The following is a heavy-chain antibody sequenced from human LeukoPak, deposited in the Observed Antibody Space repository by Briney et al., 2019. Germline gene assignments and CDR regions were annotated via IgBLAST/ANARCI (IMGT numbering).Heavy chain of an antibody. J-gene: IGHJ3*02. V-gene: IGHV3-53*01. CDR2: IYSDGRT. D-gene: IGHD3/OR15-3a*01. Sequence: PGGSLRLSCAASGFIVSSNYMSWVRQAPGKGLEWVSVIYSDGRTYYTDSVKGRFTISRDNPKNTVYLQMNSLRAEDTAMYYCARDTRDVDWTLGAFDIWGQGTKVTVSS. CDR1: GFIVSSNY. CDR3: ARDTRDVDWTLGAFDI.